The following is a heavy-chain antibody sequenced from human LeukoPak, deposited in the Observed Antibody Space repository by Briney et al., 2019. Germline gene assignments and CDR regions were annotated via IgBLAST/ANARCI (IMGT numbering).Heavy chain of an antibody. CDR3: ASNWRGCSSTTCYGGGLDY. V-gene: IGHV3-23*01. CDR1: GFTFNAYA. D-gene: IGHD2-2*01. Sequence: GGSLRLSCAASGFTFNAYAMSWVRQAPGKGLEWASSISGGGGSTYYAGSVKGRFTISRDNSRNTLYLQMNSLGAEDTAVYYCASNWRGCSSTTCYGGGLDYWGQGILVTVSS. CDR2: ISGGGGST. J-gene: IGHJ4*02.